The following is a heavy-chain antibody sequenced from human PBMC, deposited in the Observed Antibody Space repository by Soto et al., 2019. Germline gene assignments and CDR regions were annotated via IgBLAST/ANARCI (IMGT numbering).Heavy chain of an antibody. V-gene: IGHV1-69*01. CDR3: ATAIDSTTGGRLDM. CDR1: GDSFKDYA. CDR2: IIPILTLA. Sequence: VQLEQSETEVRKPGSSVPRSCKTSGDSFKDYAISWVRQAPGQGLEWLGGIIPILTLARYAEKFHCRVTIRATDSTGTAYVEVTRLRTADTATYYCATAIDSTTGGRLDMCGLGITVSGSS. J-gene: IGHJ6*02. D-gene: IGHD3-16*01.